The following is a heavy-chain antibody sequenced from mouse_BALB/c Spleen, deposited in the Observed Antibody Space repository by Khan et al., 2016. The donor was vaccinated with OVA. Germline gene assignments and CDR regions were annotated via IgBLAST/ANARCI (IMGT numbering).Heavy chain of an antibody. Sequence: VHLVESGPGLVAPSQSLSITCTISGFSLTSYGIHWVRQPPGKGLEWLVVICSDGSTTYNSTLKSRLSITKDNSKSQVFLKMNSLQTDDTTMYYCERQPYYQYCVRDYWGQGTSVTVSS. J-gene: IGHJ4*01. CDR3: ERQPYYQYCVRDY. CDR1: GFSLTSYG. D-gene: IGHD2-10*01. CDR2: ICSDGST. V-gene: IGHV2-6-1*01.